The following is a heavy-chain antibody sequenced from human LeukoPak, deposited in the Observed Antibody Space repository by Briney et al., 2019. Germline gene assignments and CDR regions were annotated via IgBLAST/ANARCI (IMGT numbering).Heavy chain of an antibody. V-gene: IGHV3-23*01. D-gene: IGHD1-26*01. CDR1: GFTFSNYA. J-gene: IGHJ4*02. CDR3: AKDQEWSGSYFDY. CDR2: ISGNGGNT. Sequence: GGPLRLSCAASGFTFSNYAMNWVRQAPGKGLEWVSTISGNGGNTYYADSVKGRFSISRDNSKNTLSLQMNSLRAGDTAVYYCAKDQEWSGSYFDYWGQGTLVTVSS.